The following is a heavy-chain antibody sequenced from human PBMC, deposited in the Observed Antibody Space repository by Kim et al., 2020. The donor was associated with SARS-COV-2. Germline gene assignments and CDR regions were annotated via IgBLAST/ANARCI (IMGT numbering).Heavy chain of an antibody. V-gene: IGHV4-34*01. CDR3: ARLSQQNEYGSGSYEDDY. Sequence: SETLSLTCAVYGGSFSGYYWSWIRQPPGKGLEWIGEINHSGSTNYNPSLKSRVTISVDTSKNQFSLKLSSVTAADTAVYYCARLSQQNEYGSGSYEDDYWGQGTLVTVSS. D-gene: IGHD3-10*01. CDR2: INHSGST. CDR1: GGSFSGYY. J-gene: IGHJ4*02.